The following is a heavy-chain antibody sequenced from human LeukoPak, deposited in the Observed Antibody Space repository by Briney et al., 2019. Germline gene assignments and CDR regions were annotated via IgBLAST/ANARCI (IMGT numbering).Heavy chain of an antibody. V-gene: IGHV3-21*04. Sequence: SGGSLRLSCAASGFTFSSYSMNWVRQAPGKGLEWVASISSSSSYTYYAGSVKGRFTISRDNSKNTLYLQMNSLRAEDTAVYYCAKDAFYDYGGNGWFDPWGQGTLVTVSS. CDR1: GFTFSSYS. J-gene: IGHJ5*02. CDR2: ISSSSSYT. CDR3: AKDAFYDYGGNGWFDP. D-gene: IGHD4-23*01.